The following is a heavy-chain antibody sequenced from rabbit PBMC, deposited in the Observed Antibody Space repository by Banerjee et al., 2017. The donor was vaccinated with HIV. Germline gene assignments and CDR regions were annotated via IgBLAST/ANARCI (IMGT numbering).Heavy chain of an antibody. V-gene: IGHV1S45*01. CDR1: GFDLSSYS. Sequence: QEQLKETGGGLVQPGGSLTLSCKASGFDLSSYSMSWVRQAPGKGLEWIACIYTGSGSTWYANWAKGRFTISKTSSTTVTLQMTSLTAADTATYFCARGYWTDGLHLWGQGTLVTVS. J-gene: IGHJ3*01. CDR2: IYTGSGST. CDR3: ARGYWTDGLHL. D-gene: IGHD1-1*01.